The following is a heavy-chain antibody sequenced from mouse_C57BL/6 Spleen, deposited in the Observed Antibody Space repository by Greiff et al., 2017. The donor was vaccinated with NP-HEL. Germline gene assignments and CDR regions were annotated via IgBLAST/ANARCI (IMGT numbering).Heavy chain of an antibody. CDR2: IDPNSGGT. CDR1: GYTFTSYW. D-gene: IGHD1-1*01. J-gene: IGHJ4*01. V-gene: IGHV1-72*01. Sequence: QVQLQQPGAELVKPGASVKLSCKASGYTFTSYWMHWVKQRPGRGLEWIGRIDPNSGGTKYNEKFKSKATLTVDKPSSTAYMQLSSLTSEDSALFDCASPYGSSYGGCYAIDYWGQGTSVTVSS. CDR3: ASPYGSSYGGCYAIDY.